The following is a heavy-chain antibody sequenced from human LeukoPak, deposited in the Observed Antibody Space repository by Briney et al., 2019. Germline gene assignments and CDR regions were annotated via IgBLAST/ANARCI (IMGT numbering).Heavy chain of an antibody. CDR2: INHSGST. J-gene: IGHJ6*02. CDR1: GGSFSGYY. Sequence: SETLSLTCAVYGGSFSGYYWSWIRQPPGKGLEWIGEINHSGSTNYNPSLKSRVTISVDTSKNQFSLKLSSVTAADTAVYYCARYPHYSNGWYGMDVWGQGTTVTVSS. V-gene: IGHV4-34*01. CDR3: ARYPHYSNGWYGMDV. D-gene: IGHD6-19*01.